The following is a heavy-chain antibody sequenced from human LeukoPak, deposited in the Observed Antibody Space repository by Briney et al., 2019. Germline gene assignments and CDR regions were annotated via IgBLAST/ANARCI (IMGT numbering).Heavy chain of an antibody. CDR3: AREYQLLCDY. V-gene: IGHV1-69*05. J-gene: IGHJ4*02. Sequence: GASVKVSCKASGGTFSSYAISWVRQAPGQGLEWMGGIIPIFGTANYAQKFQGRVTITRDTSASTAYMELRSLRSDDTAVYYCAREYQLLCDYWGQGTLVTVSS. CDR1: GGTFSSYA. D-gene: IGHD2-2*01. CDR2: IIPIFGTA.